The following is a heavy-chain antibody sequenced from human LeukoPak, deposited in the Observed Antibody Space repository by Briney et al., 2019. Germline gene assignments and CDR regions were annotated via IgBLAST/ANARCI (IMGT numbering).Heavy chain of an antibody. CDR1: GFAFSSYS. CDR3: ARGSDDYGGNSGFDY. CDR2: ISSSSSYI. Sequence: GGSLRLSCAASGFAFSSYSMNWVRQAPGKGLEWVSSISSSSSYIYYADSVKGRFTISKDNAKNSLYLQMNSLRAEDPAVYYCARGSDDYGGNSGFDYWGQGTLVTVSS. V-gene: IGHV3-21*01. J-gene: IGHJ4*02. D-gene: IGHD4-23*01.